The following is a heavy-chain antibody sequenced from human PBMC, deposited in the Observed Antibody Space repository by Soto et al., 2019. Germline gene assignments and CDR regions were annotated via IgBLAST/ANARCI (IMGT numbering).Heavy chain of an antibody. CDR1: GFTFSSYA. Sequence: EVQLLESGGGLVQPGGSLRLSCAASGFTFSSYAMSWVRQAPGKGLEWVSAISGSGGSTYYADSVKGRFTISRDNSKNTMYLQMNSLRAEDTAVYYCAKDQVAYYYGMDVWGQGTTVTVSS. D-gene: IGHD5-12*01. CDR2: ISGSGGST. J-gene: IGHJ6*02. V-gene: IGHV3-23*01. CDR3: AKDQVAYYYGMDV.